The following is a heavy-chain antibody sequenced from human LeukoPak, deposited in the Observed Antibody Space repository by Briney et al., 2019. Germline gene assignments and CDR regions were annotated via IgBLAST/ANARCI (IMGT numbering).Heavy chain of an antibody. CDR3: VRDLVASRIEVLHI. V-gene: IGHV1-69*01. CDR2: IIPIFGTA. Sequence: AVKVSCKHSGGTFSSYAISWVRQAPGQGLEWMGGIIPIFGTANYAQKFHGRVTITADESTSKAYLELSSLRSEDTGVYYCVRDLVASRIEVLHIWGQGTIVTVPS. CDR1: GGTFSSYA. D-gene: IGHD5-12*01. J-gene: IGHJ3*02.